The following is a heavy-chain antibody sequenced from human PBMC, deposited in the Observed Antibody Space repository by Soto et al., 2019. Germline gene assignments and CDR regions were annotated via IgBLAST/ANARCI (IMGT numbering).Heavy chain of an antibody. J-gene: IGHJ4*02. V-gene: IGHV1-8*01. D-gene: IGHD2-8*01. Sequence: ASVKVSCKASGYTFTSYDINWVRQATGQGLEWMRWMNHNSGNTGYAQKLQGRVTMTRNTSISTAYMELSSLRSEDTAVYYCARANLGYCTNGVCPDDYWGQGTLVTVSS. CDR1: GYTFTSYD. CDR3: ARANLGYCTNGVCPDDY. CDR2: MNHNSGNT.